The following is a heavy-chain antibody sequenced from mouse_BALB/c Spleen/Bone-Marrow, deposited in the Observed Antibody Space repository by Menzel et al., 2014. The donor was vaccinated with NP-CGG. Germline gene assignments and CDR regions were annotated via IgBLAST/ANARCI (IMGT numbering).Heavy chain of an antibody. J-gene: IGHJ3*01. CDR3: ARGGNYVWFAY. CDR1: GYTFTRYT. V-gene: IGHV1-4*01. D-gene: IGHD2-1*01. CDR2: INPSSGYT. Sequence: QVQLKQSGAELARPGASVKMSCKASGYTFTRYTMHWVKQRPGQGLEWIGYINPSSGYTNYNQKFKDKATLTADKSSSTAYMQLSSLTSADSAVHYCARGGNYVWFAYWGQGSLVTVSA.